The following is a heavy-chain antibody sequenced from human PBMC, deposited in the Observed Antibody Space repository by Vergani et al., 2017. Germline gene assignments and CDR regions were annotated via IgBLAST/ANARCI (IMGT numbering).Heavy chain of an antibody. CDR3: ATTYYYDSSGSNYFDC. CDR2: IIPIFGTA. J-gene: IGHJ4*02. Sequence: QVQLLQSGAELKKPGSSVKVSCKASGCTFSTYAISWVRQAPGQGLEWMGGIIPIFGTANYAQKFQGRVTITADESTSTAYMELSSLRSEDTAVYYCATTYYYDSSGSNYFDCWGQGTLVTVSS. V-gene: IGHV1-69*01. D-gene: IGHD3-22*01. CDR1: GCTFSTYA.